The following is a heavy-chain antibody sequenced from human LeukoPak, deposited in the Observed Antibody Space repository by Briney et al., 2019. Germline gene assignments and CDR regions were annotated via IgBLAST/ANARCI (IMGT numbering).Heavy chain of an antibody. Sequence: PGGSLRLSCAASGFTFSSYSMNWVRQAPGKGLEWVSSISSSSSYIYYADSVKGRFTISRDNAKNSLYLQMNSLRAEDTAVYYCARGLPEVNYCSGGSCYPLYYYYYGMDVWGQGTTVTVSS. J-gene: IGHJ6*02. V-gene: IGHV3-21*01. CDR2: ISSSSSYI. D-gene: IGHD2-15*01. CDR3: ARGLPEVNYCSGGSCYPLYYYYYGMDV. CDR1: GFTFSSYS.